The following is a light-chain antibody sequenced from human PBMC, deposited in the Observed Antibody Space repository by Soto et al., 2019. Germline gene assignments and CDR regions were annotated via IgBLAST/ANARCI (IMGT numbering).Light chain of an antibody. V-gene: IGKV1-27*01. CDR2: AAS. Sequence: DIQMTQSPSSLSASVGDRVTITCRASQGISNYLAWYQQKPGKVPKLLIYAASTLQSGVPSRFSGSGSGTDSTLQISRLQTEDLQTSYCQKYNSAPKNFGPGPKVHIK. CDR1: QGISNY. J-gene: IGKJ3*01. CDR3: QKYNSAPKN.